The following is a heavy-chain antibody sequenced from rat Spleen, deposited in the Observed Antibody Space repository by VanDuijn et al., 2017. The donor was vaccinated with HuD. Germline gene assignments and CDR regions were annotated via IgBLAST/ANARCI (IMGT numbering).Heavy chain of an antibody. Sequence: EVQLVGSGGGLVQPGRSMKLSCAASGFTFSNYDMAWVRQAPTKGLEWVASVSFDGSSTYYRDSVKGRFTISRDSAKSTLYLQMDSLRSEDTATYYCTTDNFWFVYWGQGTLVTVSS. CDR2: VSFDGSST. CDR3: TTDNFWFVY. J-gene: IGHJ3*01. CDR1: GFTFSNYD. D-gene: IGHD1-10*01. V-gene: IGHV5-20*01.